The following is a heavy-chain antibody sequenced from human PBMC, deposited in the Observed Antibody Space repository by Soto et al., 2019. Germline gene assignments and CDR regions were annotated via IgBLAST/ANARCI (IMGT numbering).Heavy chain of an antibody. D-gene: IGHD2-15*01. Sequence: QVQLVQSGAEVKKPGASVKVSCKTSGYIFTAYSMHWVRQAPGQGLEWMGVVNPSGGSAHYAQSFEGRVTLTRDTSTSTFYMELSSLRSEDTAVYYCAREENCSGGTCYSEYFHHWGQGTLVTDSS. CDR2: VNPSGGSA. J-gene: IGHJ1*01. V-gene: IGHV1-46*01. CDR3: AREENCSGGTCYSEYFHH. CDR1: GYIFTAYS.